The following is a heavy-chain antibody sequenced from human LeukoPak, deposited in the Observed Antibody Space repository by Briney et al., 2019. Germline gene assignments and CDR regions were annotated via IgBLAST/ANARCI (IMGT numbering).Heavy chain of an antibody. J-gene: IGHJ3*02. V-gene: IGHV3-53*01. CDR3: ARAEITMIVVVIGGNAFDI. Sequence: GGSLRLSCAASGFTVSSNYMSWVRQAPGKGLEWVSVIYSGGSTYYADSVKGRFTISRDNSKNTLYLQMNNLRAEDTAVYYCARAEITMIVVVIGGNAFDIWGQGTMVTVSS. D-gene: IGHD3-22*01. CDR2: IYSGGST. CDR1: GFTVSSNY.